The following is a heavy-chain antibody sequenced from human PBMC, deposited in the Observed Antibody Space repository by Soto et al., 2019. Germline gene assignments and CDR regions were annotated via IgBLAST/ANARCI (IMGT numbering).Heavy chain of an antibody. CDR3: ARGRSTDY. CDR2: IKEDGSDK. CDR1: GFTFNKYW. V-gene: IGHV3-7*01. J-gene: IGHJ4*02. Sequence: EVQLLESGGAVVHPGESLRLSCAASGFTFNKYWMTWARQAPGKGLELVANIKEDGSDKYYVDSVKGRFTVSRDNAKDFLYLQMNSLRDEDTAVYYCARGRSTDYWGQGTLVIVSS.